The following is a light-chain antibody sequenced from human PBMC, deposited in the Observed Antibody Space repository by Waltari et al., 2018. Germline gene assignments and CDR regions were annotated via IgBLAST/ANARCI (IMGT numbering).Light chain of an antibody. Sequence: EIVLTQSPGTLSLSPGERATLSCRASQSVSRALAWYQQKPGQAPRLLIYAASTRATGVPDRFSGSGSGTDFSLTISRLDPGDFAVYYCQHYVNLPVTFGQGTKVEI. V-gene: IGKV3-20*01. J-gene: IGKJ1*01. CDR1: QSVSRA. CDR2: AAS. CDR3: QHYVNLPVT.